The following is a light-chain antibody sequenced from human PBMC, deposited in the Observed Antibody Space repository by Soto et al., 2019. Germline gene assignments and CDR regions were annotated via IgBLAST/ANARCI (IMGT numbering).Light chain of an antibody. CDR1: NIASKS. V-gene: IGLV3-21*02. CDR2: DDK. J-gene: IGLJ3*02. CDR3: QVWDSRSDYEWM. Sequence: SYELTQPPSVSVAPGQTARITCGGNNIASKSVHWYQQKPGQAPVLVVYDDKDRPSGIPERFSGSTSGNTATLTISRVEAGDEADYYCQVWDSRSDYEWMFCGGTKLT.